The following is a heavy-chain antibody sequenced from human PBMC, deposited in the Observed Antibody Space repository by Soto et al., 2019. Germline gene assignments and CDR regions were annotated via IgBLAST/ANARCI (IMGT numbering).Heavy chain of an antibody. J-gene: IGHJ4*02. CDR3: AVAVAGPTASGY. D-gene: IGHD6-19*01. CDR2: INSDGSST. Sequence: EVQLVESGGGLVQPGGSLRLSCAASGFTFSSYWMHWVRQAPGKGLVWVSRINSDGSSTSYADSVKGRFTISRDNAKKTLYLQMNSLRAEDTAVYYCAVAVAGPTASGYWGQGTLVTVSS. V-gene: IGHV3-74*01. CDR1: GFTFSSYW.